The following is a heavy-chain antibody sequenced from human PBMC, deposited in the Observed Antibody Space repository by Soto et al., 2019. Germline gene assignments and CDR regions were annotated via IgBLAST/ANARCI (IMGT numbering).Heavy chain of an antibody. CDR2: SSNSGSFT. CDR3: VKSGDNYNLLDY. Sequence: GSLRLSCAASGFTLSDHYMSWIRPAPGKGLEWIGYSSNSGSFTRYADSVKGRFSISRDNAKSSLYLQISSLRGDDTATYYCVKSGDNYNLLDYWGRGTPVTVSS. J-gene: IGHJ4*02. CDR1: GFTLSDHY. D-gene: IGHD1-1*01. V-gene: IGHV3-11*06.